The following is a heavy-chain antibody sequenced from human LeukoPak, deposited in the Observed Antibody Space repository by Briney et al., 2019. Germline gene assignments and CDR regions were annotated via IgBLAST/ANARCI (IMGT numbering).Heavy chain of an antibody. D-gene: IGHD3-16*02. Sequence: GASVKVSSKASGYTFTSYYMHWVRQAPGQGLEWMGIINPSGGSTSYAQKFQGRVTMTRDTSTSTVYMELSSLRSEDTAVYYCARDSRMITFGGVIVFDYWGQGTLVTVSS. CDR1: GYTFTSYY. CDR3: ARDSRMITFGGVIVFDY. CDR2: INPSGGST. J-gene: IGHJ4*02. V-gene: IGHV1-46*01.